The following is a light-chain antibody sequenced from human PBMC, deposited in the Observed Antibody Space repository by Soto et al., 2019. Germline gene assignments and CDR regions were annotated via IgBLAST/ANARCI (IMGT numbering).Light chain of an antibody. CDR2: GAS. Sequence: EIVLTHSPATLSVSPRARARLXCRASQSVSSNLAWYQQKPGQAPRLLIYGASTRATGIPARFSGSGSGTEFTLTISSLQSEDFAVYYCQQYNNWPQTFGQGTKVDIK. J-gene: IGKJ1*01. V-gene: IGKV3-15*01. CDR3: QQYNNWPQT. CDR1: QSVSSN.